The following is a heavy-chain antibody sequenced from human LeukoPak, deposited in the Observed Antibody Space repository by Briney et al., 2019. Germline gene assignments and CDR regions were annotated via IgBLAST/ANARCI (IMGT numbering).Heavy chain of an antibody. V-gene: IGHV3-9*01. D-gene: IGHD6-13*01. J-gene: IGHJ4*02. CDR1: GFTFDDYA. CDR2: ISWNSGSI. Sequence: PGGSLRLSCAASGFTFDDYATHWVRPAPGKGLEWVSGISWNSGSIVYADSVKGRFTISRDNATNSLYLQMNSLRAEDTALYYCAKGQPTRYSSSWYFDYWGQGTLVTVSS. CDR3: AKGQPTRYSSSWYFDY.